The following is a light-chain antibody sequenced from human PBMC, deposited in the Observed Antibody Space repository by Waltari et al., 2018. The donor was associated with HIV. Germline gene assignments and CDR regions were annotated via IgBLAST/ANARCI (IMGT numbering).Light chain of an antibody. CDR3: CSYAGSSTHYV. V-gene: IGLV2-23*01. Sequence: QSALTQPASVSGSPGQSITISCTGTSSDVGSYNLVSWYQQHPGTAPKLMIYEGSKRPSGVSNRFSGSKSGNTASLTISGLQAEDEADYYCCSYAGSSTHYVFGTGTKVTVL. CDR2: EGS. CDR1: SSDVGSYNL. J-gene: IGLJ1*01.